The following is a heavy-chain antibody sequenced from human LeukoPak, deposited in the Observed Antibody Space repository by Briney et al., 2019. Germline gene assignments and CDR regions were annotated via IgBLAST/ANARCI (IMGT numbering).Heavy chain of an antibody. Sequence: ASVKASRKASGYSFTGYYMHWVRQAPGQGLEWMGWINPNSGVTNYGQKFQGRVTMTRDTSITTAYMELNSLRSDDTAVYYCFRQRNSGGYYSNYWGQGTLVTVSS. CDR2: INPNSGVT. V-gene: IGHV1-2*02. J-gene: IGHJ4*02. D-gene: IGHD3-10*01. CDR1: GYSFTGYY. CDR3: FRQRNSGGYYSNY.